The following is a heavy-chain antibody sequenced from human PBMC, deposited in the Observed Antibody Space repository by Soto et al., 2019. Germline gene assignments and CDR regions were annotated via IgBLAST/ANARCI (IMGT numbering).Heavy chain of an antibody. J-gene: IGHJ4*02. CDR2: INPNSGGT. CDR3: AREISAEDGIDY. Sequence: GASVKVSCKASGYTFTGYYMHWVRQAPGQGLEWMGWINPNSGGTNYAQKFQGWVTMTRDTSISTAYMELSRLRSDDTAVYYCAREISAEDGIDYWGQGTLVTVSS. V-gene: IGHV1-2*04. CDR1: GYTFTGYY.